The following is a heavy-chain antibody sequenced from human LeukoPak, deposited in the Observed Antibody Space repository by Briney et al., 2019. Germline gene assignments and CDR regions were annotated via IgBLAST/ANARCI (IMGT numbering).Heavy chain of an antibody. J-gene: IGHJ4*02. CDR2: INHSGST. Sequence: PSETLSLTCAVYGGSFSGYYWSWIRQPPGKGLEWIGEINHSGSTNYNPSLKSRVTISIDTSNNQFSLKLNSVTGADTAVYYCARDSSGYLLLDYWGQGTLVTVSS. CDR3: ARDSSGYLLLDY. CDR1: GGSFSGYY. V-gene: IGHV4-34*09. D-gene: IGHD6-19*01.